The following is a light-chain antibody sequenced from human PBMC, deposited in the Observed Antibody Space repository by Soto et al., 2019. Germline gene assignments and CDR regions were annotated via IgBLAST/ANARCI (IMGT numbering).Light chain of an antibody. CDR3: QQYGTSPRT. J-gene: IGKJ1*01. CDR1: QSVNSNF. V-gene: IGKV3-20*01. CDR2: GAS. Sequence: EIVWTQCPGTLSLSPGERATLSCRASQSVNSNFLAWYQQKPGQAPRLLISGASNRATGIPDRFSGSGSGTDFTLTIIRLEPEDFAVYYRQQYGTSPRTFGQGTKVDIK.